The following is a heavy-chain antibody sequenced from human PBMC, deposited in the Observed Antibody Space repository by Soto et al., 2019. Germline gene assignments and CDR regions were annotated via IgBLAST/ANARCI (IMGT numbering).Heavy chain of an antibody. CDR1: GGSISSGGYS. CDR2: IYHSGST. Sequence: PSETLSLTCAVSGGSISSGGYSWSWIRQPPGKGLEWIGYIYHSGSTYYNPSLKSRVTISVDRSKNQFSLKLSSVTAADTAVYYCARGWSSSGWTLNWFDPWGQGTLVTVSS. V-gene: IGHV4-30-2*01. D-gene: IGHD6-19*01. CDR3: ARGWSSSGWTLNWFDP. J-gene: IGHJ5*02.